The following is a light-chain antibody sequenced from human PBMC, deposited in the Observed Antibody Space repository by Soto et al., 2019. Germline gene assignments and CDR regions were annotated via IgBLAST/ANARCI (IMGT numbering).Light chain of an antibody. CDR1: RSNIGAGYD. V-gene: IGLV1-40*01. J-gene: IGLJ2*01. CDR2: GNS. Sequence: QSVLTQPPSVSGAPGQRVTISCTGSRSNIGAGYDVHWYQQLPGTAPKLLIYGNSNRPSGVPDRFSGSKSGTSAPLAITGLQAEDEADYYCQSYDSSLSGYVVFGGGTKVTVL. CDR3: QSYDSSLSGYVV.